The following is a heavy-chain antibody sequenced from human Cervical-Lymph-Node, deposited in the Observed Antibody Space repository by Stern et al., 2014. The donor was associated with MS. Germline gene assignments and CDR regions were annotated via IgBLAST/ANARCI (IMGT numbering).Heavy chain of an antibody. CDR3: ARRKGSCNAGSCYPDY. CDR2: IYPGDSYT. D-gene: IGHD2-15*01. CDR1: GYSFTSYW. V-gene: IGHV5-51*03. Sequence: VQLVQSGAEVKKSGESLKISCKGSGYSFTSYWIGWVRQMPGKGLEWMGVIYPGDSYTRYSPSFQGQVPISADKSISTAYLQWSSLKASDTAMYYCARRKGSCNAGSCYPDYWGQGTLVTVSS. J-gene: IGHJ4*02.